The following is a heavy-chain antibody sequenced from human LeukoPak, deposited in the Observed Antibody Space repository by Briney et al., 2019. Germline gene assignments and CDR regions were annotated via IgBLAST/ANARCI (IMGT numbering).Heavy chain of an antibody. CDR1: GYTFTSYY. Sequence: GASVKVSCKASGYTFTSYYMHWVRQAPGQGLEWMGIINPSGGSTSYTQKFQGRVTMTRDTSTSIVYMELSSLRSEDTAVYYCARSGQVWFGELSSWFDPWGQGTLVTVSS. J-gene: IGHJ5*02. CDR2: INPSGGST. V-gene: IGHV1-46*01. D-gene: IGHD3-10*01. CDR3: ARSGQVWFGELSSWFDP.